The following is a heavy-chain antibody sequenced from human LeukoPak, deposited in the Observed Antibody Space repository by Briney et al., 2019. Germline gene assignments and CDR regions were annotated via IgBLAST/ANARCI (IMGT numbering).Heavy chain of an antibody. V-gene: IGHV3-48*01. J-gene: IGHJ4*02. Sequence: PGGSLRLSCAASGFSFSGYNMNWVRQAPGKGLEWISYISASSGKLYYADSVKGRFTISRDNAKNSLYLQMNSLKTEDTAVYYCTTDPEMATNCRWGQGTLVTVSS. CDR3: TTDPEMATNCR. CDR1: GFSFSGYN. CDR2: ISASSGKL. D-gene: IGHD5-24*01.